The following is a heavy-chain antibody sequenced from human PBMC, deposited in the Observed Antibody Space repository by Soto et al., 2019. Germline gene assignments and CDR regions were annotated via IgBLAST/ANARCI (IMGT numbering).Heavy chain of an antibody. CDR3: TTDSGGITIFGVVILGGRDY. D-gene: IGHD3-3*01. CDR2: IKSKTDGGTT. J-gene: IGHJ4*02. Sequence: EVQLVESGGGLVKPGGSLRLSCAASGFTFSNAWMSWVRQAPGKGLEWVGRIKSKTDGGTTDYAAPVKGRFTISRDDSKDTLYLQMNSLKTEDTAVYYCTTDSGGITIFGVVILGGRDYWGQGTLVTVSS. V-gene: IGHV3-15*01. CDR1: GFTFSNAW.